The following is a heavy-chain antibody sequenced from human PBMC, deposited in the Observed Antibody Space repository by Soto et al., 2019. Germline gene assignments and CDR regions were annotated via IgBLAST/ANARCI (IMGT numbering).Heavy chain of an antibody. J-gene: IGHJ4*02. CDR2: IYYSGST. CDR1: GGSISSGGYY. CDR3: ARGGPEMAKMVPNY. Sequence: SETLSLTCTVSGGSISSGGYYWSWIRQHPGKGLEWIGYIYYSGSTYYNPSLKSRVTISVDTSKNQFSLKLSSVTAADTAVYYGARGGPEMAKMVPNYWGQGTLVTV. D-gene: IGHD3-10*01. V-gene: IGHV4-31*03.